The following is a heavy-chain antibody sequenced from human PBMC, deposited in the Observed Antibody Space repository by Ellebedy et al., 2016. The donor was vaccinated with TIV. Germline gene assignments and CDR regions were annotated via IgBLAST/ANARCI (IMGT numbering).Heavy chain of an antibody. J-gene: IGHJ4*02. Sequence: GGSLRLXCAASGFSFSSYWMSWVRQAPGKGPEWVASIKHDESEIYSMDSVKGRFAISRDNAKNSLYLQMNTLRAEDTAVYYCTRARREYASGWDPFDYWGQGTLVTVSS. CDR2: IKHDESEI. CDR3: TRARREYASGWDPFDY. V-gene: IGHV3-7*01. CDR1: GFSFSSYW. D-gene: IGHD6-19*01.